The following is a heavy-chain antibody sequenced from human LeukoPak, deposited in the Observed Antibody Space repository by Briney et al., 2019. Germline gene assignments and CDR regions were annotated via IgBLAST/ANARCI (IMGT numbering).Heavy chain of an antibody. CDR1: GGSISSSDSYH. Sequence: SEALSLTCTVSGGSISSSDSYHWGWIRQPPGKGLEWIGSMHYSGSTYYNPSLESRVTISADTSKNQFSLKVRSLTAADTAVYYCARSAMTLGYSSGWYVDYWGQGTLVTVSS. J-gene: IGHJ4*02. V-gene: IGHV4-39*07. D-gene: IGHD6-19*01. CDR2: MHYSGST. CDR3: ARSAMTLGYSSGWYVDY.